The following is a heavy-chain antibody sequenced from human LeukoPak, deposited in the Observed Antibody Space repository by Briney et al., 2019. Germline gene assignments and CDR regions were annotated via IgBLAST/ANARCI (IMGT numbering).Heavy chain of an antibody. CDR2: ISYDGSNK. J-gene: IGHJ3*02. V-gene: IGHV3-30-3*01. D-gene: IGHD2-15*01. CDR3: ARSGRGLLDAFDI. Sequence: GRSLRLSCAASGFTFSSYAMHWVRQAPGKGLEWVAVISYDGSNKYYADSVKGRFTIPRDNSKNTLFLQVNSLRAEDTAVYYCARSGRGLLDAFDIWGQGTMVTVSS. CDR1: GFTFSSYA.